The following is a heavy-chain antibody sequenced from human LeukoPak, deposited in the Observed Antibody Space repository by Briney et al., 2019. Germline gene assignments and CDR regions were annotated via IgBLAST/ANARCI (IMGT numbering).Heavy chain of an antibody. CDR3: ATGLYSRWFDP. D-gene: IGHD1-26*01. Sequence: ASVKVSCKASGNTFTSDDLNWVRQVTGQGLEWMGWMNPNSGNTGYAQKFQGRVIMTRNASISTAYMDLSSLTPEDTAVYYCATGLYSRWFDPWGQGTLVTVTS. J-gene: IGHJ5*02. CDR1: GNTFTSDD. V-gene: IGHV1-8*01. CDR2: MNPNSGNT.